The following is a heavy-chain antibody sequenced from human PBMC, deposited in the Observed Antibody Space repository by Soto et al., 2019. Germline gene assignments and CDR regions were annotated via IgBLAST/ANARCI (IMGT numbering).Heavy chain of an antibody. J-gene: IGHJ4*02. V-gene: IGHV1-46*01. CDR2: INPSGGAT. CDR1: GFPFTYYY. CDR3: ARGGRGVI. Sequence: QVQLVQSGAEVKRPGASVTISCKTSGFPFTYYYMNWVRQAPGQGLERMGKINPSGGATTSAQNVQARLTVTSETSSSTVYMELSGLTHDGTAMYYCARGGRGVIWCRGTQVTVSS. D-gene: IGHD3-10*01.